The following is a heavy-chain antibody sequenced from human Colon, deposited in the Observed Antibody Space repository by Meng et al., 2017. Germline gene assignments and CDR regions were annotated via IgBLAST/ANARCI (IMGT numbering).Heavy chain of an antibody. D-gene: IGHD4-17*01. V-gene: IGHV4-4*02. CDR1: GGSLSTINW. Sequence: HVQRRGADPGSVQPSGTLSHTCACSGGSLSTINWWSWVRQPPGKGLELIGEIYHSGSTNYNPSLKSRVTISVDRSKNQFSLKLSSVTAADTAVYYCARDRKHYGERGWFDPWGQGTLVTVSS. CDR3: ARDRKHYGERGWFDP. CDR2: IYHSGST. J-gene: IGHJ5*02.